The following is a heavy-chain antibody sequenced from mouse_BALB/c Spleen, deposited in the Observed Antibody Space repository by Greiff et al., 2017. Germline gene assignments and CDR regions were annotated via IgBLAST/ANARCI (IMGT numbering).Heavy chain of an antibody. V-gene: IGHV2-2*02. CDR2: IWSGGST. Sequence: QVQLQQSGPGLVQPSQSLSITCTVSGFSLTSYGVHWVRQSPGKGLEWLGVIWSGGSTDYNAAFISRLSIGKDNSKSQVFFKMNSLQANDTAIYYCARSGPLYGSSYDYAMDYWGQGTSVTVSS. D-gene: IGHD1-1*01. J-gene: IGHJ4*01. CDR1: GFSLTSYG. CDR3: ARSGPLYGSSYDYAMDY.